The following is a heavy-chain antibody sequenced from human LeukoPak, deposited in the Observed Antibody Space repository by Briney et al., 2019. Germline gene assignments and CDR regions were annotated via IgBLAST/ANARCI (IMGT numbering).Heavy chain of an antibody. J-gene: IGHJ4*02. V-gene: IGHV3-33*01. CDR3: ARDVSNTCNGDVCDDRFDL. D-gene: IGHD2-8*02. Sequence: GGSLTLSCEASGFTFRRYGMHWVRQAPGKGLEWVAVVWFDGRKEYYIDSVKGRFTIARDNSKNTLYLQMNSLRAEDTAVYYCARDVSNTCNGDVCDDRFDLWGQGILVTVSS. CDR1: GFTFRRYG. CDR2: VWFDGRKE.